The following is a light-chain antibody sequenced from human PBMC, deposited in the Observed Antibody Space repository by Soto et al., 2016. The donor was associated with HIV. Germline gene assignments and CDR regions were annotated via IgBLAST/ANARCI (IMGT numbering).Light chain of an antibody. CDR3: QVWDSSSDHVV. Sequence: LTQPPSVSVAPGKTARITCGGNNIGSKSVHWYQQKPGQAPVLVVYDDRDRPSGIPERFSGSNSGNTATLTISRVEAGDEADYYCQVWDSSSDHVVFGGGTKLTVL. V-gene: IGLV3-21*03. CDR1: NIGSKS. CDR2: DDR. J-gene: IGLJ2*01.